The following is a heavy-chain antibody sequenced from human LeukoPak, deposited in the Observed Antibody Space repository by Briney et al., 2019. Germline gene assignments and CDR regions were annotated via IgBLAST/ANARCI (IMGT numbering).Heavy chain of an antibody. D-gene: IGHD6-6*01. J-gene: IGHJ4*02. V-gene: IGHV4-4*07. CDR3: AREGEYSSSSGAYYFDS. Sequence: SETLSLTCTVSGGSISSYYWSWIRQPAGKGLECIGRIYTSGSTNYNPSLKSRVTMSVDTSKNQFSLKLSSVTAADTAVYYCAREGEYSSSSGAYYFDSWGQGTLVTVSS. CDR2: IYTSGST. CDR1: GGSISSYY.